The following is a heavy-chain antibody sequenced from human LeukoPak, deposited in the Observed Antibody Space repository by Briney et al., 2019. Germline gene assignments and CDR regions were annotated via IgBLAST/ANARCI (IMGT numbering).Heavy chain of an antibody. J-gene: IGHJ4*02. CDR1: GGSFSGYY. V-gene: IGHV4-34*01. Sequence: SENLSLTCAVYGGSFSGYYWSWIRQPPGKGLEWIGEINHSGSTNYNPSLKSRVTISVDTSKNQFSLKLSSVTAADTAVYYCARGPDPQRSSSAVDYWGQGTLVTVSS. D-gene: IGHD6-6*01. CDR2: INHSGST. CDR3: ARGPDPQRSSSAVDY.